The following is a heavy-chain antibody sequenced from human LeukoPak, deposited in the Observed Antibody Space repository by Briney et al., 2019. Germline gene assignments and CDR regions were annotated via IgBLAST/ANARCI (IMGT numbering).Heavy chain of an antibody. CDR1: GGTFSSYA. D-gene: IGHD3-22*01. CDR3: ARANYDSSGYYYW. CDR2: IIPIFGTA. Sequence: SVKVSCKASGGTFSSYAISWVRQAPGQRLEWMGRIIPIFGTANYAQKFQGRVTITTDESTSTAYMELSSLRSEDTAVYYCARANYDSSGYYYWWGQGTLVTVSS. V-gene: IGHV1-69*05. J-gene: IGHJ4*02.